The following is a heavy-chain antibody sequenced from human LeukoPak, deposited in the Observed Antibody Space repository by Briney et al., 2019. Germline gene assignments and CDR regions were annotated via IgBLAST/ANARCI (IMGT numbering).Heavy chain of an antibody. D-gene: IGHD6-13*01. CDR3: ARDRVAAAETFDP. CDR1: GYTFTSYG. J-gene: IGHJ5*02. Sequence: ASVKLSCRASGYTFTSYGISWVRQAPGQGLEWMGWISAYNGNTNYAQKLQGRVTMTTDTSTSTAYMELRSLRSVDTAVYYSARDRVAAAETFDPWGQGTLVTVSS. CDR2: ISAYNGNT. V-gene: IGHV1-18*01.